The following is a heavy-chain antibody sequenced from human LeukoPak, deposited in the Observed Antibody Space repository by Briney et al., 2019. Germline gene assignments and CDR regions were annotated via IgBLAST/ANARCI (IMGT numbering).Heavy chain of an antibody. Sequence: RGGSLTLSCAASGFMFKNYWMNWVRQAPGKGPEWVATIKEDGTEEYYVDSVKGRFTLSRDNAKNSLSLQMSPLRAEDTAVYYCATGGSGSSWGQGTLVTVSS. V-gene: IGHV3-7*04. CDR3: ATGGSGSS. D-gene: IGHD3-10*01. CDR1: GFMFKNYW. J-gene: IGHJ5*02. CDR2: IKEDGTEE.